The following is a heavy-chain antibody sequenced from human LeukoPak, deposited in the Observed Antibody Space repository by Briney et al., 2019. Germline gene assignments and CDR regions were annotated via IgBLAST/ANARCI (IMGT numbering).Heavy chain of an antibody. CDR2: ISGSGGST. J-gene: IGHJ4*02. D-gene: IGHD6-6*01. CDR1: GFTFSSYA. CDR3: AKDRSTIAPRRGDY. V-gene: IGHV3-23*01. Sequence: GSLRLSCAASGFTFSSYAMSCVRQAPGKGLEWVSAISGSGGSTYYAESVKGRFTISRDNSKKTLYLQMNSLRAEDTAVYYCAKDRSTIAPRRGDYWGQGTLVTVSS.